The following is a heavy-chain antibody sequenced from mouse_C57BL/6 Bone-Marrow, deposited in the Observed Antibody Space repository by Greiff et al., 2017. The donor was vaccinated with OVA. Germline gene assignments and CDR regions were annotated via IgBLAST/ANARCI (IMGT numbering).Heavy chain of an antibody. CDR2: IYPGSGST. J-gene: IGHJ3*01. V-gene: IGHV1-55*01. Sequence: QVQLQQSGAELVKPGASVKMSCKASGYTFPSYWITWVKQRPGQGLEWIGDIYPGSGSTTYNEKFKSKATLTVDTSSSTAYMQLSSLTSEDSAVYYCASRQLRLRGFAYWGQGTLVTVSA. D-gene: IGHD3-2*02. CDR1: GYTFPSYW. CDR3: ASRQLRLRGFAY.